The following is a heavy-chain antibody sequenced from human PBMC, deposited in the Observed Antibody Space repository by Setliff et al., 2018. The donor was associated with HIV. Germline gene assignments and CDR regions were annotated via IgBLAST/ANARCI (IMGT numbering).Heavy chain of an antibody. CDR3: VRVGRGGYYYDAFDF. CDR2: INPSGGST. V-gene: IGHV1-46*01. D-gene: IGHD3-3*01. CDR1: GGTFSSYA. J-gene: IGHJ3*01. Sequence: AASVKVSCKASGGTFSSYAISWVRQAPGQGLEWMGIINPSGGSTSYAQKFQGRVTMTRDTSTSTAYMELRSLRSDDSAMYYCVRVGRGGYYYDAFDFWGQGTMVTVSS.